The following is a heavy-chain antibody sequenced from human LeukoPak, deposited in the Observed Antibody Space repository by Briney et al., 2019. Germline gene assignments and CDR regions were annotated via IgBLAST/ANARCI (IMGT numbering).Heavy chain of an antibody. D-gene: IGHD6-13*01. J-gene: IGHJ4*02. CDR2: ISSSGSTI. V-gene: IGHV3-48*01. CDR3: AREASYSSSWATFDY. Sequence: GGSLRLSCAASGFTFSNYWMSWVRQAPGKGLEWVSFISSSGSTIYYADSVKGRFTISRDIAKNSLFLQMNSLRAEDTAVYYCAREASYSSSWATFDYWGQGTLVTVSS. CDR1: GFTFSNYW.